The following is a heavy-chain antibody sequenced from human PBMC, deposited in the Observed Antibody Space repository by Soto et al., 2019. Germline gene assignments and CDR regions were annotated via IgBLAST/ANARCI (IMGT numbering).Heavy chain of an antibody. J-gene: IGHJ3*02. CDR1: GYTFTGYY. D-gene: IGHD3-3*01. Sequence: ASVKVSCKASGYTFTGYYMHWVRQAPGQGLGWMGWINPNSGGTNYAQKFQGWVTMTRDTSISTAYMELSRLRSDDTAVYYCARVGYYDFWSGYNNDAFDIWGQGTMVTVSS. CDR3: ARVGYYDFWSGYNNDAFDI. CDR2: INPNSGGT. V-gene: IGHV1-2*04.